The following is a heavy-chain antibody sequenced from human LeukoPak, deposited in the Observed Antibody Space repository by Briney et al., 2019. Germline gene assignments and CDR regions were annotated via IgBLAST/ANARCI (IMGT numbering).Heavy chain of an antibody. CDR3: AKDPYYYDSSGYPNWFDP. CDR2: ISGSGGST. D-gene: IGHD3-22*01. CDR1: GFTFSSYA. Sequence: PGGSLRLSCAASGFTFSSYAMSWVRQAPGKGLEWVSAISGSGGSTYYADSVKGRFTISRDNSKNTLYLQMNSLRAEDTAVYYCAKDPYYYDSSGYPNWFDPWGQGTLVTVSS. J-gene: IGHJ5*02. V-gene: IGHV3-23*01.